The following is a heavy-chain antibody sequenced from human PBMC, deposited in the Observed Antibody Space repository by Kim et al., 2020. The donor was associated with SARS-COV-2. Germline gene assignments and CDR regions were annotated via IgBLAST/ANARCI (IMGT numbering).Heavy chain of an antibody. J-gene: IGHJ4*02. V-gene: IGHV1-3*01. D-gene: IGHD3-22*01. Sequence: SQKFPGRVTIPRDKSASTGDMELSSLRSEDTAVYYCARVNYYDSSGYFDYWGQGTLVTVSS. CDR3: ARVNYYDSSGYFDY.